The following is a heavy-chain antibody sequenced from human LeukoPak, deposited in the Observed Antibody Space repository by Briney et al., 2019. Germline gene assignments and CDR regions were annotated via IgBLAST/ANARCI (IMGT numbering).Heavy chain of an antibody. CDR2: XSGSGGST. CDR3: AKDPRKYYYDSSGYFLALDAFDI. V-gene: IGHV3-23*01. J-gene: IGHJ3*02. Sequence: XXCAXSGFTFSSYAXSWVRQAPGKGXXWVSAXSGSGGSTYYADSVKGRFTISRDNSKNTLYLQMNSLRAEDTAVYYCAKDPRKYYYDSSGYFLALDAFDIWGQGTMVTVSS. CDR1: GFTFSSYA. D-gene: IGHD3-22*01.